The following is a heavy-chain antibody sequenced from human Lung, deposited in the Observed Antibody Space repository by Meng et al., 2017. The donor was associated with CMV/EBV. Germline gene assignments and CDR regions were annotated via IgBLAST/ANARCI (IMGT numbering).Heavy chain of an antibody. D-gene: IGHD5-18*01. CDR2: IYYSGST. Sequence: QLQLQESGPVLVKPSEXRFLTCTVSGDSVSSSSYYWGWIRQPPGKGLEWIGSIYYSGSTYYNPSLKSRVTISVDTSKIQFSLRLSSVTAADTAVYYCTSEGYSSALDDWGQGNLVTVSS. V-gene: IGHV4-39*07. CDR3: TSEGYSSALDD. CDR1: GDSVSSSSYY. J-gene: IGHJ4*02.